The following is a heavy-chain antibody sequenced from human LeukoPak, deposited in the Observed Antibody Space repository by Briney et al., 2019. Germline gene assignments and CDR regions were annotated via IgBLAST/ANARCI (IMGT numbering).Heavy chain of an antibody. CDR3: ARYPYSGISGWQDFDY. V-gene: IGHV4-39*01. D-gene: IGHD6-19*01. J-gene: IGHJ4*02. CDR1: GGSISSSSYY. CDR2: IPYSGNA. Sequence: SETLSLTCTVSGGSISSSSYYCGWIRQPPGQGLEWIGTIPYSGNAYYSPSLKSRVTISVDTSKNQFSLKVSSVTAADTAVYYCARYPYSGISGWQDFDYWGQGTLVTVSS.